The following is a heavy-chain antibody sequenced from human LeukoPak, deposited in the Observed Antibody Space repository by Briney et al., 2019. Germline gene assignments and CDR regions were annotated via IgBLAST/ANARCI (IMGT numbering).Heavy chain of an antibody. V-gene: IGHV1-18*04. CDR1: GYTFTSYG. CDR2: ISAYNDNT. D-gene: IGHD6-13*01. Sequence: GASVKVSCKASGYTFTSYGISWVRQAPGQGLEWMGWISAYNDNTNYAQKLQGRVTMTTDTSTSTAYMELRSLRSDDTAVYYCARDPGAAAARHFDYWGQGTLVTVSS. J-gene: IGHJ4*02. CDR3: ARDPGAAAARHFDY.